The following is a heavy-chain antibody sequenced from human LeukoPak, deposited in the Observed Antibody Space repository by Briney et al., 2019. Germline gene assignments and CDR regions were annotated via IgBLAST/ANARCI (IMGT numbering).Heavy chain of an antibody. CDR1: GGSISGYY. V-gene: IGHV4-59*08. Sequence: SETLSLTCTVSGGSISGYYWSWIRQPPGKGLECIGYLHYSGSTNYNPSLKSRVTISVDTSRNQFSLKLSSVTAADTAAYYCARHEATEGHFDYWGQGTLVTVSS. CDR3: ARHEATEGHFDY. J-gene: IGHJ4*02. CDR2: LHYSGST.